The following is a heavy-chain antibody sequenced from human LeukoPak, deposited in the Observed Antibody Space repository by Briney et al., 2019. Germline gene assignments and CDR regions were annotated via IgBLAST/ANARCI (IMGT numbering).Heavy chain of an antibody. Sequence: GGSLRLSCAASGFIFGEYAMHWVRQAPGKGLEWVSGLSWNSASLDYVDSVKGRFTISRDNAKNSLYLQMNSLRAEDTALYYCAKGRGGSRKFGAFDIWGQGTMVTVSS. V-gene: IGHV3-9*01. CDR3: AKGRGGSRKFGAFDI. J-gene: IGHJ3*02. D-gene: IGHD2-15*01. CDR1: GFIFGEYA. CDR2: LSWNSASL.